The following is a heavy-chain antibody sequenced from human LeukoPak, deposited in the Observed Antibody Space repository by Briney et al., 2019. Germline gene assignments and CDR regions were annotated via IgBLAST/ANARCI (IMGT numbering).Heavy chain of an antibody. V-gene: IGHV1-2*02. D-gene: IGHD6-13*01. CDR3: AREERSGSWLEPRFDY. CDR2: INPNSGGT. CDR1: GYTLTELS. Sequence: ASVKVSCKVSGYTLTELSMHWVRQAPGKGLEWMGWINPNSGGTNYAQKFQGRVTMTRDTSISTAYMELSRLRSDDTAVYYCAREERSGSWLEPRFDYWGQGTLVTVSS. J-gene: IGHJ4*02.